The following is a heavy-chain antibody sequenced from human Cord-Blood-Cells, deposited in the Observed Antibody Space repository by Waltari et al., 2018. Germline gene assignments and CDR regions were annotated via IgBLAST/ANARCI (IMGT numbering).Heavy chain of an antibody. J-gene: IGHJ3*02. CDR2: INSDGSST. Sequence: EVQLVESGGGLVQPGGSLRLSCAASGFTFSSYWMHWVRQAPGKGLVWVSRINSDGSSTSYADSVKGRFTISRDNAKNTLYLQMNSLRAEDTAVYYCARTYGDYVAFDIWGQGTMVTVSS. V-gene: IGHV3-74*01. D-gene: IGHD4-17*01. CDR3: ARTYGDYVAFDI. CDR1: GFTFSSYW.